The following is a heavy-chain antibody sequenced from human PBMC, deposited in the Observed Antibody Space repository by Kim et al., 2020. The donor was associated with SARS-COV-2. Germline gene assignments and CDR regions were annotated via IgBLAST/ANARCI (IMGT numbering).Heavy chain of an antibody. CDR1: GGSISSYY. V-gene: IGHV4-59*08. D-gene: IGHD6-13*01. CDR3: ARHPSPARYSSSWYWFDY. CDR2: IYYSGST. J-gene: IGHJ4*02. Sequence: SETLSLTCTVSGGSISSYYWRWIRQPPGKGLEWMGYIYYSGSTNYNPSLKSRVTISVDTSKNQFSLKLSSVTAADTAVYYCARHPSPARYSSSWYWFDYWGQGTLVTVSS.